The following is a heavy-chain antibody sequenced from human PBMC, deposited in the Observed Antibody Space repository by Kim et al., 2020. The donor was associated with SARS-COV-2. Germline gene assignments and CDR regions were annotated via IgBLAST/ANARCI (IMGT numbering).Heavy chain of an antibody. J-gene: IGHJ6*02. D-gene: IGHD6-19*01. CDR3: ARGRKQWLTYYYYSGMDV. Sequence: NGRFTITRDNAKNSLYLQMNSLRAEDTALYYCARGRKQWLTYYYYSGMDVWGQGTTVTVSS. V-gene: IGHV3-20*03.